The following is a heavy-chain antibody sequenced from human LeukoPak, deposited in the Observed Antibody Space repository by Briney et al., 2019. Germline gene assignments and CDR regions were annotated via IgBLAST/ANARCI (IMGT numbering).Heavy chain of an antibody. Sequence: SETLSLTCTVSGASISPNYWSWIRQPPGKGLEWIGYFYYSGSTNYNPSLKSRVTISVDTSKNQLSLKLSSVTAADTAVCYCARGHYGSGTGTYPDWGQGTLVTVSS. CDR2: FYYSGST. CDR1: GASISPNY. D-gene: IGHD3-10*01. J-gene: IGHJ4*02. V-gene: IGHV4-59*01. CDR3: ARGHYGSGTGTYPD.